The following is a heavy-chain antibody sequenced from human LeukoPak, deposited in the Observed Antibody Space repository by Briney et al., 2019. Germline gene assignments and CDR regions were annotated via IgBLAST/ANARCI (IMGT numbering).Heavy chain of an antibody. Sequence: GGSLRLSCAASGFTSSLYGMHWGRQAPGKGLEWVAFIRFDGSDKYYSDSVQGRFTISRDNSKNTLYLQMHSLRAEDTSVFYCVKEGPVGAISPYMDVWGKGTTVTISS. V-gene: IGHV3-30*02. D-gene: IGHD1-26*01. J-gene: IGHJ6*03. CDR2: IRFDGSDK. CDR3: VKEGPVGAISPYMDV. CDR1: GFTSSLYG.